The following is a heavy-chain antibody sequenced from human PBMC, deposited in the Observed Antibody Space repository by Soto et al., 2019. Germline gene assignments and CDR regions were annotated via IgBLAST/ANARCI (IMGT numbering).Heavy chain of an antibody. Sequence: EVQLVETGGGLIQPGGSLRLSCAASGFTVSSNYMSWVRQAPGKGLEWVSVIYSGGSTYYADSVKGRFTISRDNSKNTLYLQMNSLRAEDTAVYYCARDRYSDAFDIWGQGTMVTVSS. CDR3: ARDRYSDAFDI. CDR2: IYSGGST. V-gene: IGHV3-53*02. D-gene: IGHD1-1*01. CDR1: GFTVSSNY. J-gene: IGHJ3*02.